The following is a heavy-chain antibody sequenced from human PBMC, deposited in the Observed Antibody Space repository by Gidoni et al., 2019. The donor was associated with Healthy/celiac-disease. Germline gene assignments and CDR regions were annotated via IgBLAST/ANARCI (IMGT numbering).Heavy chain of an antibody. J-gene: IGHJ4*02. CDR2: IIPIFGTA. CDR3: AKEKVAGTENGFDY. D-gene: IGHD6-19*01. V-gene: IGHV1-69*01. Sequence: GQGLEWMGGIIPIFGTANYAQKFQGRVTITADESTCTAYMELSSLRSEGTAEYYCAKEKVAGTENGFDYLRQGKLVTVS.